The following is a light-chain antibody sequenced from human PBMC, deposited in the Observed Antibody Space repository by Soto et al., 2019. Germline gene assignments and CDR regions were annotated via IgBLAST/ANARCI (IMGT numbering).Light chain of an antibody. CDR2: DAS. CDR3: QQRSNWPRT. V-gene: IGKV3-11*01. Sequence: SLSPGERATLSCRASQSVSSYLAWYQQKPGQAPRLLIYDASNRATGIPARFSGSGSGTDFTLTISSLEPEDFAVHYCQQRSNWPRTFGQGTKVDIK. CDR1: QSVSSY. J-gene: IGKJ1*01.